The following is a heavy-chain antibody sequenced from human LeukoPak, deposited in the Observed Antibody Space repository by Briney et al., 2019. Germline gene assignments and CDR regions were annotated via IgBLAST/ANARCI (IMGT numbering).Heavy chain of an antibody. J-gene: IGHJ6*02. CDR1: GFTVSSNY. CDR3: ARADLFYSPYGMDV. CDR2: IYSGGST. V-gene: IGHV3-53*01. Sequence: PGGSLRLSCAASGFTVSSNYMSWVRQAPGKGLEWVSVIYSGGSTYYADSVKGRFTISRDNSKNTLYLQMNSLRAEDTAVYYCARADLFYSPYGMDVWGQGTTVTVSS. D-gene: IGHD2/OR15-2a*01.